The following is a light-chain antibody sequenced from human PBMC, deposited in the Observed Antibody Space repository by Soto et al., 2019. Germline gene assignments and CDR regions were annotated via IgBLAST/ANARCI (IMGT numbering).Light chain of an antibody. Sequence: DIVMTQSPDSLAVSLGERATINCKSSQSVLHSSNNKNYWAWYQQKPGQPPKLLIYWASTRESGVTDRFSGRGSGTDFTLTIGSLQAEDVAGYYCQQYYSARTFGQGTKLEIK. J-gene: IGKJ2*02. CDR1: QSVLHSSNNKNY. V-gene: IGKV4-1*01. CDR3: QQYYSART. CDR2: WAS.